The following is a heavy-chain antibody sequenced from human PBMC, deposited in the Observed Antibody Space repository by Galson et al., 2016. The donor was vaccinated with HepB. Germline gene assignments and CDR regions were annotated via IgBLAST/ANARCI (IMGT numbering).Heavy chain of an antibody. D-gene: IGHD1-26*01. J-gene: IGHJ4*02. Sequence: QSGAEVKKPGESLKISCQGSGYSFAKYWIVWVRQMPGKGLEWMGIIYPGDSDTTYSPSFQGQVTISADKSISTAYLQWSSPKASDTAMYYCARQVGATHDHWGQGTLVTVSS. CDR1: GYSFAKYW. CDR2: IYPGDSDT. CDR3: ARQVGATHDH. V-gene: IGHV5-51*01.